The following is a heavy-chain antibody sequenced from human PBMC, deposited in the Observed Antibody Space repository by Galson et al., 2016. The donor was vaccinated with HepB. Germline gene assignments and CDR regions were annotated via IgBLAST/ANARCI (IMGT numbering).Heavy chain of an antibody. D-gene: IGHD1-1*01. Sequence: SLRLSCAASGFPFSNYWMNWVRQAPGKGLEWVANIKQEGNQEYYADSVKGRFTVSRDNARNSLYLQMNSLRVDDTAVYYCARAQGILARRAAYFDHWGQGILVTVSS. J-gene: IGHJ4*02. V-gene: IGHV3-7*04. CDR3: ARAQGILARRAAYFDH. CDR2: IKQEGNQE. CDR1: GFPFSNYW.